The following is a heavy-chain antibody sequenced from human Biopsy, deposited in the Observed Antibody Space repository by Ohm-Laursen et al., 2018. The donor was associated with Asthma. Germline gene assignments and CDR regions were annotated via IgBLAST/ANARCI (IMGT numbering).Heavy chain of an antibody. CDR2: IYYTGTT. D-gene: IGHD3-3*01. J-gene: IGHJ4*02. CDR1: GGSISGFY. CDR3: ARDFGGWYYFDN. V-gene: IGHV4-59*01. Sequence: SVTLSLTCTVSGGSISGFYWSWIRQPPGKGLEWFGYIYYTGTTNYNPSLKSRVSISVDTSKNQFSLKLTSVTAADTAVYYCARDFGGWYYFDNWGQGSLVTVSS.